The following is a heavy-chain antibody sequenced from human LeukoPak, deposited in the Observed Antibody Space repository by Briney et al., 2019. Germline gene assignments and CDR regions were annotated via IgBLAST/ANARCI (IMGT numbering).Heavy chain of an antibody. V-gene: IGHV3-30*03. Sequence: GRSLRLSCAASGFTFSSYGMHWVRQAPGKGLEWVAVISYDGSNKYYADSVKGRFTISRDNSKNTLYLQMNSLRAEDTAVYYCARAVTMVRGSPYDYWGQGTLVTVSS. J-gene: IGHJ4*02. CDR3: ARAVTMVRGSPYDY. D-gene: IGHD3-10*01. CDR2: ISYDGSNK. CDR1: GFTFSSYG.